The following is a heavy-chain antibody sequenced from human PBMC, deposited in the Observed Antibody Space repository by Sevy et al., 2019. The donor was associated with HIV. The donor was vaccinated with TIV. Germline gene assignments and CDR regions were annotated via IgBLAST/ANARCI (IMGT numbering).Heavy chain of an antibody. CDR1: GFTVNDKY. CDR3: VGLFLSYRSGWSYFDY. CDR2: IFSSGST. D-gene: IGHD6-19*01. J-gene: IGHJ4*02. V-gene: IGHV3-66*02. Sequence: GGSLRLSCAISGFTVNDKYIIWVRQAPGKGLEWVSVIFSSGSTYYAHSAKGRFTISRDNSKNTVDLQMNSVRAEDTAVYYCVGLFLSYRSGWSYFDYWGQGTLVTVSS.